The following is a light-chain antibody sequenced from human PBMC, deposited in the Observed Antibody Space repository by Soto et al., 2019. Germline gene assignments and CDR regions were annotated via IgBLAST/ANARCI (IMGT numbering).Light chain of an antibody. Sequence: EIVWTQSPATLSLSPGERATLSCRASQSVGSYLAWYQQKPGQAPRLLIYDASNRATGIPARFSGGGSGTDFTLTISSLEPEDLAVYYCQQRSNWPPVFTFGPGTKVDIK. V-gene: IGKV3-11*01. CDR1: QSVGSY. J-gene: IGKJ3*01. CDR3: QQRSNWPPVFT. CDR2: DAS.